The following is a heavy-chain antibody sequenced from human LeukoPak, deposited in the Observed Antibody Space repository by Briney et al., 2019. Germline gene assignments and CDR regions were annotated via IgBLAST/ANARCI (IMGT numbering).Heavy chain of an antibody. Sequence: GGSLRLSCAASGFTVSSNYMSWVRQAPGKGLEWVSVIYSSGSTYYADSVKGRFTISRDNSKNTLYLQMNSLRAEDTAVYYCAKAYSSSWYRWFDPWGQGTLVTVSS. CDR2: IYSSGST. CDR3: AKAYSSSWYRWFDP. V-gene: IGHV3-66*02. CDR1: GFTVSSNY. D-gene: IGHD6-13*01. J-gene: IGHJ5*02.